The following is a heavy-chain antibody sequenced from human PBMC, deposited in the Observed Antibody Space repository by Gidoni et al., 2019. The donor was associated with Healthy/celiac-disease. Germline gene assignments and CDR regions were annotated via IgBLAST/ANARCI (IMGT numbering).Heavy chain of an antibody. D-gene: IGHD4-17*01. Sequence: EVKRVQSGAEVKKPGESLKKPGKGSGYSFTSYWIGWVRQMPGTGLEWMGIIYPGDSDTRYSPSFQGQVTISADKSVSTAYLQWSSLKASDTAMYYCARAISYVDYELVDYWGQGTLVTVSS. CDR3: ARAISYVDYELVDY. CDR2: IYPGDSDT. CDR1: GYSFTSYW. V-gene: IGHV5-51*01. J-gene: IGHJ4*02.